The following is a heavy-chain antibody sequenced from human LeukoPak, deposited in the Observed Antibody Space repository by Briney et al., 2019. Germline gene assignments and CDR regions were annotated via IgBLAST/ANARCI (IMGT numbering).Heavy chain of an antibody. CDR2: IRSEANSYAT. D-gene: IGHD3-22*01. J-gene: IGHJ4*02. Sequence: GGSLRLSCATSGFTFSGSAIHWVRQASGKGLERVGRIRSEANSYATTDAASVKGRFTISRDDSKNTAYLQMNSLKTEDTAVYYCTRPSYDSSVSGVVYWGQGTLVTVSS. CDR3: TRPSYDSSVSGVVY. V-gene: IGHV3-73*01. CDR1: GFTFSGSA.